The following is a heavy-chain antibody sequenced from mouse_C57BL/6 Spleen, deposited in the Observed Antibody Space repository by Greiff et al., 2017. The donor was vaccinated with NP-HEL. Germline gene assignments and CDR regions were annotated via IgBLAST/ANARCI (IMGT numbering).Heavy chain of an antibody. J-gene: IGHJ4*01. Sequence: VQLKQSGPELVKPGASVKIPCKASGYTFTDYNMDWVKQSHGKSLEWIGDINPNNGGTIYNQKFKGKATLTVDKSSSTAYMELRSLTSEDTAVYYCARRGAYYSNFYAMDYWGQGTSVTVSS. D-gene: IGHD2-5*01. CDR3: ARRGAYYSNFYAMDY. CDR1: GYTFTDYN. CDR2: INPNNGGT. V-gene: IGHV1-18*01.